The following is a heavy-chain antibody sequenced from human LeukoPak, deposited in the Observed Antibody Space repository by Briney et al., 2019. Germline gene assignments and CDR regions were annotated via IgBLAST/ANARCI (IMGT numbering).Heavy chain of an antibody. Sequence: SETLSLTCTVSGGSISSYYWSWIRQPPGKGLEWIGYIYYSGSTKYNPSLKSRVTISVDTSKNQFSLKLTSVTAADTAVYYCARSYSSGWYSDYWGQGTLVTVSS. CDR1: GGSISSYY. CDR3: ARSYSSGWYSDY. CDR2: IYYSGST. J-gene: IGHJ4*02. V-gene: IGHV4-59*08. D-gene: IGHD6-19*01.